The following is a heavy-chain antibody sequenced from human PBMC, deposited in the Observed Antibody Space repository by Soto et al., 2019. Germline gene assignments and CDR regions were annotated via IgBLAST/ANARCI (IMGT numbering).Heavy chain of an antibody. J-gene: IGHJ4*02. D-gene: IGHD2-15*01. CDR1: GFTFSNFG. CDR3: VKAGDWWSFGH. CDR2: IGPTGISS. V-gene: IGHV3-23*01. Sequence: EVQLLESVGGLVRPGGSLRLSCAASGFTFSNFGMGWVRQVPGKGLEWVSTIGPTGISSHFADSVKGRFIISRDNSKSTLSLEMNSLRVEDTAVFYCVKAGDWWSFGHWGQGTLVNFSS.